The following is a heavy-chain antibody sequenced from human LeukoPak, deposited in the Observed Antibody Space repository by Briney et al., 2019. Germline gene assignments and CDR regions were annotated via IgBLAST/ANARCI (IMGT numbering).Heavy chain of an antibody. J-gene: IGHJ4*02. D-gene: IGHD3-10*01. CDR3: AGRGSGSFFDY. Sequence: GGSLRLSCAASGFTFNTYGMNWVRQAPGKGLEWVSAISGSGGSTYYAGSAKGRFTISRDNSKNTLYLQMNSLRAEDTAVYYCAGRGSGSFFDYWGQGTLVTVSS. CDR1: GFTFNTYG. CDR2: ISGSGGST. V-gene: IGHV3-23*01.